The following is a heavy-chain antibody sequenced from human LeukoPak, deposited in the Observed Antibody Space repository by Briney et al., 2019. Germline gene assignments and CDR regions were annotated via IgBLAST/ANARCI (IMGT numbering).Heavy chain of an antibody. CDR1: GDSISSYY. CDR3: ARDSDRNGSGRTYYYYGMDV. D-gene: IGHD3-10*01. Sequence: SETLSLTCTVSGDSISSYYWSWIRQPPGKGLEWIGYMHYSGTTNNNPSLKSRVTISVDTSKNQFYLKLSSVTAADTAVYYCARDSDRNGSGRTYYYYGMDVWGQGTTVTVSS. J-gene: IGHJ6*02. CDR2: MHYSGTT. V-gene: IGHV4-59*12.